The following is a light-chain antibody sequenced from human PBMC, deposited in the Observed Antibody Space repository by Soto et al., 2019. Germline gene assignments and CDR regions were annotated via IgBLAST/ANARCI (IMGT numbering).Light chain of an antibody. CDR3: QSYDSSLGGFWV. V-gene: IGLV1-40*01. Sequence: QSALTQPPSVSGAPGQTFTISCTGSSSNIGAGYDVHWYQQLPGRAPQLLIFGNNNRPSGVPGRFSGSKSGTSASLAIAGLQGEDEADYYCQSYDSSLGGFWVFGGGTKLTVL. CDR2: GNN. J-gene: IGLJ3*02. CDR1: SSNIGAGYD.